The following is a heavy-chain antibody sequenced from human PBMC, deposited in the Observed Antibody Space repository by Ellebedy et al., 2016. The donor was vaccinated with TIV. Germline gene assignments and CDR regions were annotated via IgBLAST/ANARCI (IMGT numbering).Heavy chain of an antibody. CDR1: EFTVSYNY. CDR3: ARASFFDVDLSGWYFDL. Sequence: GESLKISCAASEFTVSYNYMNWVRQAPGKGPEWVSGIYTDETTYYAASVRGRFTIFRDNSKNTLYLQLKSLRTEDTAVYYCARASFFDVDLSGWYFDLWGRGTLVTVSS. D-gene: IGHD3-16*02. J-gene: IGHJ2*01. V-gene: IGHV3-66*01. CDR2: IYTDETT.